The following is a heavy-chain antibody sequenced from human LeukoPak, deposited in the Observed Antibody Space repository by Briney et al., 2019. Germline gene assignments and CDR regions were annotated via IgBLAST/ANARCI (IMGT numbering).Heavy chain of an antibody. Sequence: GGSLRLSCAASGFTVSSNYMSWVRQAPGKGLEWVSVIYSGGSTYYADSVKGRFAISRDNSKNTPYLQMNSLRAEDTAVYYCARGDYDILTGYPSYYFDYWGQGTLVTVSS. CDR3: ARGDYDILTGYPSYYFDY. V-gene: IGHV3-66*01. D-gene: IGHD3-9*01. CDR2: IYSGGST. CDR1: GFTVSSNY. J-gene: IGHJ4*02.